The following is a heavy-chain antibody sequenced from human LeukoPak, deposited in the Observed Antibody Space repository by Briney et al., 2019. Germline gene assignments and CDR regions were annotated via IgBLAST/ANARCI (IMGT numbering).Heavy chain of an antibody. CDR1: GYTFTSYD. J-gene: IGHJ5*02. V-gene: IGHV1-8*01. CDR2: MNPNSGNT. Sequence: ASVKASCKASGYTFTSYDINWVRQATGQGLEWVGWMNPNSGNTGYAQKFQGRVTMTRNTSISTAYMELSSLRSEDTAVYYCARGRAAGTVNWFDPWGQGTLVTVSS. CDR3: ARGRAAGTVNWFDP. D-gene: IGHD6-13*01.